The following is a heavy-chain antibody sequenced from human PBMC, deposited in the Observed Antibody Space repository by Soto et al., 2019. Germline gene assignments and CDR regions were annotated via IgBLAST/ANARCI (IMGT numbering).Heavy chain of an antibody. J-gene: IGHJ2*01. CDR2: IWYDGSKK. D-gene: IGHD3-10*01. CDR3: ARDIKSCYFDL. Sequence: QVQLVESGGGVVQPGRSLRLSCAASGFTFSNYGMHWVRQAPGKGLEWMAVIWYDGSKKYYADSVKGRFTISRDNSKNPLDLQMNSLRAEDTAVYYCARDIKSCYFDLWGRGNLVTVSS. V-gene: IGHV3-33*01. CDR1: GFTFSNYG.